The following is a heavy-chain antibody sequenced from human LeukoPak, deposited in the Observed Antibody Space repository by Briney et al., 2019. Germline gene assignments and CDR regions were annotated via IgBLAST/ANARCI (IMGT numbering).Heavy chain of an antibody. CDR2: INPDGSTT. Sequence: GGSLRLSCAASGFSFSRYWIHWVRQAPGKGLEWVSRINPDGSTTTYADSVKGRFTISRDDAENTVYLQMNSLRAEDTAVYYCARVLSGSWDWFDPRGQGTLVTVSS. V-gene: IGHV3-74*01. D-gene: IGHD3-22*01. J-gene: IGHJ5*02. CDR3: ARVLSGSWDWFDP. CDR1: GFSFSRYW.